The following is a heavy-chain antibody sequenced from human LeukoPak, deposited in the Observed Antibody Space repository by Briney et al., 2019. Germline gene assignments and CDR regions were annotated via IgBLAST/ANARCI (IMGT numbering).Heavy chain of an antibody. CDR3: ARALTVPGYYMDV. J-gene: IGHJ6*03. Sequence: ASVKVSCKASGYTFTDDYLHWVRQAPGQGLEWMGWINPNSGGTNYAQKFQGRVTMTRDTSIGTAYMELNRLQSDDTAIYYCARALTVPGYYMDVWGKGTTVSVSS. CDR2: INPNSGGT. V-gene: IGHV1-2*02. D-gene: IGHD6-19*01. CDR1: GYTFTDDY.